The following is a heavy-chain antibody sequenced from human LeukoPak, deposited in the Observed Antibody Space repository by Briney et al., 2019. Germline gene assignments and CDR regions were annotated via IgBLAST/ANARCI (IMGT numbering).Heavy chain of an antibody. J-gene: IGHJ4*02. CDR3: AKGRHYYGSGSYLDS. D-gene: IGHD3-10*01. Sequence: TGGSLRLSCAASGFTFSSHAMNWVRQAPGKGLEWVSAISGRGSTTYYADSVKGRFTISRDKSKNTLYLQMNSLRAEDTAIYYCAKGRHYYGSGSYLDSWGQGTLVTVSS. V-gene: IGHV3-23*01. CDR2: ISGRGSTT. CDR1: GFTFSSHA.